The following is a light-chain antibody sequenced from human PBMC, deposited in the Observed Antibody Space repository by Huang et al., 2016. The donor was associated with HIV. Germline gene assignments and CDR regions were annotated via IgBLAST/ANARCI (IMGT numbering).Light chain of an antibody. CDR2: LAS. CDR1: QSLLHSNGNDY. V-gene: IGKV2-28*01. J-gene: IGKJ2*01. Sequence: DIVMTQYPLSLPVTPGEPAYLSCRSSQSLLHSNGNDYLDWYLHKPGQSPQLLIYLASNRASGVPARFSGSGSGTEFTLRISRVEADDVGVYYCMQAHQSRTFGQGTKLEIK. CDR3: MQAHQSRT.